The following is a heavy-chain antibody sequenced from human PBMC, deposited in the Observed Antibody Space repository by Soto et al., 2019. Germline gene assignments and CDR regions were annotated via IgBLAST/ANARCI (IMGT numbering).Heavy chain of an antibody. CDR3: ARAWDGDYDAFDI. V-gene: IGHV3-33*01. J-gene: IGHJ3*02. CDR2: IWYDGSNK. Sequence: GGSLRLSCAASGFTFSSYGMHWVRQAPGKGLEWVAVIWYDGSNKYYADSVKGRFTISRDNSKNTLYLQMNSPRAEDTAVYYCARAWDGDYDAFDIWGQGTMVTVSS. D-gene: IGHD4-17*01. CDR1: GFTFSSYG.